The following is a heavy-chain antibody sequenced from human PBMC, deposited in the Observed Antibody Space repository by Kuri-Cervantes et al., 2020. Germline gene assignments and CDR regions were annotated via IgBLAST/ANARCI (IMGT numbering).Heavy chain of an antibody. CDR2: IDWDDDK. CDR1: GFSLSTSGMC. J-gene: IGHJ6*02. CDR3: ARIQKYQLLYGMDV. Sequence: SGPTLVKPTQTLTLTCTFSGFSLSTSGMCVSWIRQPPGKALEWLARIDWDDDKYYSTSLKTRLTISKDTSKNQVVLTMTNMDPVDTATYYCARIQKYQLLYGMDVWGQGTAVTVSS. V-gene: IGHV2-70*11. D-gene: IGHD2-2*01.